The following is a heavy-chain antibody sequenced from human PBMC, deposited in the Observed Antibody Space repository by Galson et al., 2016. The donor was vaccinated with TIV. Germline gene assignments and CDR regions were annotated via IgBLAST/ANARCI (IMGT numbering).Heavy chain of an antibody. V-gene: IGHV4-38-2*02. D-gene: IGHD2-2*03. J-gene: IGHJ4*02. CDR1: GYSTTSGYY. Sequence: SETLSLTCSVSGYSTTSGYYFAWIRQSPGKGLEWIASIYHTGRAYYNPSLNSRATISVDTSKNQFYLGLTSVTAADTAVYYCGRDPGWIRGDYWGQGILVTVSS. CDR2: IYHTGRA. CDR3: GRDPGWIRGDY.